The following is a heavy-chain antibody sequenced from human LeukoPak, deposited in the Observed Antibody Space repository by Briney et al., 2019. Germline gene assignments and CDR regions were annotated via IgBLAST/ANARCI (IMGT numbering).Heavy chain of an antibody. V-gene: IGHV4-38-2*02. CDR2: IYHSGST. J-gene: IGHJ3*01. CDR1: GYSISSGYY. CDR3: ARPSVDHDAFDF. Sequence: SETLSLTCTVSGYSISSGYYWGWIRQPPGKGLEWIGSIYHSGSTYYNPSLKSRVTISVDTSKNQFSLKVTSMTAADPAVYYCARPSVDHDAFDFWGQGTMVTVSS.